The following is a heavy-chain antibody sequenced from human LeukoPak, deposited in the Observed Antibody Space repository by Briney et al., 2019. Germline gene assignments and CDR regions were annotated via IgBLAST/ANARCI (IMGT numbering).Heavy chain of an antibody. V-gene: IGHV3-23*01. Sequence: PGGSLRLSCAASGFAFSSYAMSWVRQAPGKGLEWVSTIGVSGDTPHYADSVKGRFSISRDNSKNTQYLQMNSLRAEDTAVYYCAKSGGSYFQYYLDYWGRGTLVTVAS. D-gene: IGHD1-26*01. CDR2: IGVSGDTP. J-gene: IGHJ4*02. CDR3: AKSGGSYFQYYLDY. CDR1: GFAFSSYA.